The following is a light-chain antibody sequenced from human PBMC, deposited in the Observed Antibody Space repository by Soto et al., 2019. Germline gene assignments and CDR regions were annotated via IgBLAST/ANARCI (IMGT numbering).Light chain of an antibody. V-gene: IGLV8-61*01. CDR2: RTN. Sequence: QAVVTQEPSFSVSPGGTLTLTCGLSSGSVSTSYYPSWYQQTPGQAPRTLIYRTNTRSSGVPDRFSGSILGNKAALTITGAQADDESDYYCVLYMGSGPEFGGGTKVTVL. CDR1: SGSVSTSYY. J-gene: IGLJ2*01. CDR3: VLYMGSGPE.